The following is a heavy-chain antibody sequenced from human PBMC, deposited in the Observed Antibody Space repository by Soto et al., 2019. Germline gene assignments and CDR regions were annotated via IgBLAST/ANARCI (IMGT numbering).Heavy chain of an antibody. CDR2: IRRSGGST. CDR3: AKGTSYCSSTSCWSHYYYMDV. Sequence: GGSLRLSCAASGFTFRSYWRSWVRQAPGKGLEWVADIRRSGGSTYYVDSVKGRFTISRDNSKNTLYLQMNSLRAEDTAVYYCAKGTSYCSSTSCWSHYYYMDVWGKGTTVTVSS. V-gene: IGHV3-23*01. CDR1: GFTFRSYW. J-gene: IGHJ6*03. D-gene: IGHD2-2*01.